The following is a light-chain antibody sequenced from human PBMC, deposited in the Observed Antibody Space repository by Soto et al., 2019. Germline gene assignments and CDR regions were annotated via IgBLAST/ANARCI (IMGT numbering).Light chain of an antibody. J-gene: IGKJ1*01. V-gene: IGKV1-5*01. Sequence: DIRVTQSPSTLSASLGDRVTITCRASQSISNFLSWYQQKPGKAPKLLIYDASSLESGVPSRFSGSGSGTEFTLTISSLQPDDFATYYCQQYNSYSTFGQGAKVDIK. CDR3: QQYNSYST. CDR2: DAS. CDR1: QSISNF.